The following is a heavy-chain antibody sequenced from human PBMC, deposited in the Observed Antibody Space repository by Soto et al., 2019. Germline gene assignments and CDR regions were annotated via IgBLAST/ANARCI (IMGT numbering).Heavy chain of an antibody. Sequence: PGGSLRLSCAASGFTFSSYSMNWVRQAPGKGLEWVSSISSSSSYIYYADSVKGRFTISRDNAKNSLYLQMNSLRAEDTAVYYCARDRGVYYYYMEVWGKGTTVTVYS. CDR3: ARDRGVYYYYMEV. V-gene: IGHV3-21*01. CDR1: GFTFSSYS. J-gene: IGHJ6*03. D-gene: IGHD3-10*01. CDR2: ISSSSSYI.